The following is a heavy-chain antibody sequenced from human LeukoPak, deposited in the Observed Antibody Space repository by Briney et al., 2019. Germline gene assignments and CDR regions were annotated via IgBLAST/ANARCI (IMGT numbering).Heavy chain of an antibody. Sequence: SEILSLTCTVSGGSISSGGYYWSWIRQHPGKGLEWIGNICYNGTTYYNPSLKSQLTISGDTSKTQLSLKLSSVTAADTAVYYCVRNFDSYNAFDIWGQGTMVTV. J-gene: IGHJ3*02. CDR2: ICYNGTT. V-gene: IGHV4-31*01. CDR3: VRNFDSYNAFDI. D-gene: IGHD3-22*01. CDR1: GGSISSGGYY.